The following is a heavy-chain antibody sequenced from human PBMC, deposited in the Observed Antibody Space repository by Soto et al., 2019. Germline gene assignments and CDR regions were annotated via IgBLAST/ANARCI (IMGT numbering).Heavy chain of an antibody. V-gene: IGHV3-7*01. Sequence: EVQLVESGGGLVQPGGSLRLCCAASGFTFSNYWMSWVRQAPGKGLEWVANIKQAGNEKYYVDSVEGRFTISRDNGKNSLCLQMNSLRVEETAVYYCARSPTHYFGSGSRKYYFDNRGQGTLVTVSS. CDR1: GFTFSNYW. D-gene: IGHD3-10*01. CDR3: ARSPTHYFGSGSRKYYFDN. CDR2: IKQAGNEK. J-gene: IGHJ4*02.